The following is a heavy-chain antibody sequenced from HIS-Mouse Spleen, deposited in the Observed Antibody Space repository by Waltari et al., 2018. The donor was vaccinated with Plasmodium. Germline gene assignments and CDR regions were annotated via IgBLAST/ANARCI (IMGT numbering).Heavy chain of an antibody. CDR1: GGSLSSSY. Sequence: QVQLQESGPGLVKPSETLSLTCTVSGGSLSSSYWNWIRQPPGKGLEWIGYIYYSGSTNYNPSLKSRVTISVDTSKNQFSLKLSSVTAADTAVYYCAREVNSGTFDYWGQGTLVTVSS. CDR2: IYYSGST. J-gene: IGHJ4*02. V-gene: IGHV4-59*01. CDR3: AREVNSGTFDY. D-gene: IGHD1-26*01.